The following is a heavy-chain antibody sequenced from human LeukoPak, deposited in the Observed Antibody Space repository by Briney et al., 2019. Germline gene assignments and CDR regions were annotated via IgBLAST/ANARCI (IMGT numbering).Heavy chain of an antibody. D-gene: IGHD2-15*01. CDR2: IKQDESEK. CDR3: ARAGSFSSSCGISWDY. CDR1: GFTFSSYW. Sequence: GGSLRLSCAASGFTFSSYWMSWVRQAPGKGLEWVANIKQDESEKYYVDSVKGRFTISRDNAKNSLFLQMNSLRAEDTAVYYCARAGSFSSSCGISWDYWGQGALVAVSS. V-gene: IGHV3-7*01. J-gene: IGHJ4*02.